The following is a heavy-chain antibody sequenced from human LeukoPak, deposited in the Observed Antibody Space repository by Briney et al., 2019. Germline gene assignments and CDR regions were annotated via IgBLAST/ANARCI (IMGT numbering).Heavy chain of an antibody. CDR1: GFTVSSNY. CDR3: ARDLISGSYDEGAFDI. CDR2: IYSGGST. V-gene: IGHV3-66*01. D-gene: IGHD2-15*01. Sequence: GGSLRLSFAASGFTVSSNYMSWVRQAPGKGLEWVSVIYSGGSTYYADSVKGRFTISRDNSRNTLYLQMNSLRAEDTAVYYCARDLISGSYDEGAFDIWGQGTMVTVSS. J-gene: IGHJ3*02.